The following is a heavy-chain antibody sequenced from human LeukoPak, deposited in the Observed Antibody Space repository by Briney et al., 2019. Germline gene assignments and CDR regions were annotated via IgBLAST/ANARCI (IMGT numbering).Heavy chain of an antibody. V-gene: IGHV3-74*01. D-gene: IGHD3-3*01. CDR1: GFTFSSYW. J-gene: IGHJ4*02. CDR3: GRSGDFWSGSGVAY. Sequence: PGGSLRLSCAASGFTFSSYWMHWVRQAPGKGLVWVSRINSDGSRTTYADSVKGRFTISRDNAKNTLFLQMNSLRAEDTAVYYCGRSGDFWSGSGVAYWGQGTLVTVSS. CDR2: INSDGSRT.